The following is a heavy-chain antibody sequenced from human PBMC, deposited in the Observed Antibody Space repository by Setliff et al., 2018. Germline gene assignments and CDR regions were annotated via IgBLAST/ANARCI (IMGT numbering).Heavy chain of an antibody. J-gene: IGHJ6*03. D-gene: IGHD3-10*01. CDR3: AGGQPLVRKYYYYMDV. CDR2: IIPMFGT. CDR1: GGTFSSYV. Sequence: ASVKVSCKASGGTFSSYVISWVRVAPGQGLEWMGGIIPMFGTNYAQKFQGRITITADESTSTAYMELSSLGSEDTAVYYCAGGQPLVRKYYYYMDVWGKGTTVTVS. V-gene: IGHV1-69*13.